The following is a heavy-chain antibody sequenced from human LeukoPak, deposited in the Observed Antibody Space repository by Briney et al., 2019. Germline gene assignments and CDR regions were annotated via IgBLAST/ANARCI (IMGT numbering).Heavy chain of an antibody. D-gene: IGHD3-16*01. CDR1: GFSFNSDW. Sequence: GGSLRLSCAASGFSFNSDWMDWVRQAPGKGLEWVANIKHDESEKNYLDSVKGRFNISRDNAQNSLYLQMNGLRVEDTAVYYCTRRLDDWGQGTLVTVSS. CDR3: TRRLDD. J-gene: IGHJ4*02. CDR2: IKHDESEK. V-gene: IGHV3-7*01.